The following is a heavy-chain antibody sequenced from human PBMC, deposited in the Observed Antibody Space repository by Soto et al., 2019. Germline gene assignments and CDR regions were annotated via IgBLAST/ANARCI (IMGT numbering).Heavy chain of an antibody. Sequence: PGGSLRLSCAASGFTFNSYGMHWVRQAPGKGLEWVAFISNDGRNKYYADSVKGRFTISRDNSKNTLSLQMNSLRAEDTAVYYCAKVLSGDYDMDVWGQGTTVTVSS. V-gene: IGHV3-30*18. J-gene: IGHJ6*02. CDR2: ISNDGRNK. D-gene: IGHD3-10*01. CDR1: GFTFNSYG. CDR3: AKVLSGDYDMDV.